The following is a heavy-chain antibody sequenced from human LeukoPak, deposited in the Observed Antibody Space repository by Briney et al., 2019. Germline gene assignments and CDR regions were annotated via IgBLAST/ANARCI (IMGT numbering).Heavy chain of an antibody. D-gene: IGHD1-26*01. V-gene: IGHV4-30-2*01. CDR1: GGSISSGGYS. CDR2: IYHSGCT. J-gene: IGHJ4*02. Sequence: SETLSLTCDVSGGSISSGGYSWSWIRQPPGKGLEWIGYIYHSGCTYYNPSLKSRVTISVDRSKNQFSLKLSSVTAADTAVYYCASARVDGRAYYFDYWGQGTLVTVSS. CDR3: ASARVDGRAYYFDY.